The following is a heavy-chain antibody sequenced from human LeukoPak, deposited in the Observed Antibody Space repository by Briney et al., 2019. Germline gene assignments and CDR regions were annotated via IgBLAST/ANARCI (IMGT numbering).Heavy chain of an antibody. V-gene: IGHV3-43*02. CDR2: ISGDGGST. J-gene: IGHJ4*02. CDR3: AKDIGSGASSDY. D-gene: IGHD2-15*01. Sequence: GGSLILSCAASGFTFDDYAMHWVRQPPGKGLEWVSLISGDGGSTYYADSVKGRFTISRDNSKNSLYLQMNSLRTEDTALYYCAKDIGSGASSDYWGQGTLVTVSS. CDR1: GFTFDDYA.